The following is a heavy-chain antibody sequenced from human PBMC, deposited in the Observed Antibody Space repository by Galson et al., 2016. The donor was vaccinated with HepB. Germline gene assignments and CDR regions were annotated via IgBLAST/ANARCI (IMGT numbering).Heavy chain of an antibody. CDR3: VRDKVTPGTNWFDP. CDR2: ISGDGSST. D-gene: IGHD4-11*01. Sequence: SLRLSCAASGFTFSSCWMHWVRQAPGEGLVWVSHISGDGSSTHYGDSVKGRFTVSRDNSKNTLYLQMNSLRAEDTAVYYCVRDKVTPGTNWFDPWGQGTLVTVSS. V-gene: IGHV3-74*01. CDR1: GFTFSSCW. J-gene: IGHJ5*02.